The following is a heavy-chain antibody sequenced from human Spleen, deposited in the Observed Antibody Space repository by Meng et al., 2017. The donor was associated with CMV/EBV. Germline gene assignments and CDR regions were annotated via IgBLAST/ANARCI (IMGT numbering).Heavy chain of an antibody. CDR3: ARRYCSSNYCYISD. CDR1: GYTFSGYY. V-gene: IGHV1-2*02. D-gene: IGHD2-2*01. CDR2: IYPNTGTT. J-gene: IGHJ3*01. Sequence: ASVKVSCKASGYTFSGYYMHWVRQAPGRGLEWMGWIYPNTGTTKYAQKFQGRVTMTRDTSISTAYMELSSLRSDDTAVYYCARRYCSSNYCYISDWGQGTIVTVSS.